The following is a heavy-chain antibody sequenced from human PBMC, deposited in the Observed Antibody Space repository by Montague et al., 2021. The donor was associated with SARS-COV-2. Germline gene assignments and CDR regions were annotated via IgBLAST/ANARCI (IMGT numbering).Heavy chain of an antibody. CDR3: AGISKYSYGSYYYGMDV. D-gene: IGHD5-18*01. V-gene: IGHV4-59*01. J-gene: IGHJ6*02. CDR1: GGSISSYY. Sequence: SETLSLTCTLSGGSISSYYWCWIRQPPGKGLEWIAYIYYSGSTNXNPSLKSRVTISVDTSKNQFSLKLSSVTAADTAVYYCAGISKYSYGSYYYGMDVWGQGTTVTVSS. CDR2: IYYSGST.